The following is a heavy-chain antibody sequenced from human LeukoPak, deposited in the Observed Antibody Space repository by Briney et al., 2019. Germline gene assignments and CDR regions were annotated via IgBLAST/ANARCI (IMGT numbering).Heavy chain of an antibody. J-gene: IGHJ4*02. D-gene: IGHD3-22*01. CDR1: GFTFTNHW. V-gene: IGHV3-74*01. Sequence: GGSLRLSCAASGFTFTNHWMHWVRQAPGKGLVWVSRIRPDGRETNHAGSVKGRFTISRDNAKNTLYLQMNSLGDEDTAVYYCARGHRYYDSSGYYYFDYWGQGTLVTVSS. CDR2: IRPDGRET. CDR3: ARGHRYYDSSGYYYFDY.